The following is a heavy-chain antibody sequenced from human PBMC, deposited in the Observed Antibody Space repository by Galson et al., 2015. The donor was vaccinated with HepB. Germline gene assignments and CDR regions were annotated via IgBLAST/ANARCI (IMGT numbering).Heavy chain of an antibody. J-gene: IGHJ4*02. D-gene: IGHD1-26*01. CDR2: ISYDGSNK. CDR3: AKDYPYSGSYYVVPSPGVDY. CDR1: GFTFSSYG. Sequence: SLRLSCAASGFTFSSYGMHWVRQAPGKGLEWVAVISYDGSNKYYADSVKGRFTISRDNSKNTLYLQMNSLRAEDTAVYYCAKDYPYSGSYYVVPSPGVDYWGQGTLVTVSS. V-gene: IGHV3-30*18.